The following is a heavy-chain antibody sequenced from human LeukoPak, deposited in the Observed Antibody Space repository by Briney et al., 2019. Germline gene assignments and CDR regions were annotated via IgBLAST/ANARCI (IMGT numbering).Heavy chain of an antibody. CDR1: GFTFSSYA. J-gene: IGHJ4*02. D-gene: IGHD6-13*01. Sequence: PAGSLRLSCAASGFTFSSYAMHWVRQAPGKGLEWVAVISYDGSNKYYADSVKGRFTISRDNSKNTLYLQMNSLRAEDTAVYYCARRGPGSSSWNVDYWGQGTLVTVSS. CDR3: ARRGPGSSSWNVDY. CDR2: ISYDGSNK. V-gene: IGHV3-30-3*01.